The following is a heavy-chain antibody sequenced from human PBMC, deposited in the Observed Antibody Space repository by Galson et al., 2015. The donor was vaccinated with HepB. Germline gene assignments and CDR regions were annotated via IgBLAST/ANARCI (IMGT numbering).Heavy chain of an antibody. CDR2: MNPNSGNT. CDR3: ARSGYCGGDCYFLGY. V-gene: IGHV1-8*01. D-gene: IGHD2-21*02. CDR1: GYTFTSYD. Sequence: SVKVSCKASGYTFTSYDINWVRQATGQGLEWMGWMNPNSGNTGYAQKFQGRVTMTRDTPISTAYMELSSLRSEDTAVYYCARSGYCGGDCYFLGYWGQGTLVTVSS. J-gene: IGHJ4*02.